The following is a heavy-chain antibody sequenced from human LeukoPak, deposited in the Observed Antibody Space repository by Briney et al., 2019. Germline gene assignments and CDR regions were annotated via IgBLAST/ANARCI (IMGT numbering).Heavy chain of an antibody. CDR1: GFTFSSYA. CDR2: ISGSGGST. Sequence: GGSLRLSCAASGFTFSSYAMSWVRQAPGKGLEWVSAISGSGGSTYYADSVKGRFTISRDNSKNTLYLQMNSLRAEDTAVYYCARLGGNSDRIFDYWGQGTLVTVSS. CDR3: ARLGGNSDRIFDY. J-gene: IGHJ4*02. D-gene: IGHD3-9*01. V-gene: IGHV3-23*01.